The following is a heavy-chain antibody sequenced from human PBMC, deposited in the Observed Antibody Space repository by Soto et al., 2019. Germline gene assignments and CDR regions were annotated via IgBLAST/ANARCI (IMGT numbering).Heavy chain of an antibody. V-gene: IGHV3-7*05. D-gene: IGHD1-1*01. Sequence: GGSLRLSCAASGFTFSNNWMSWVRQAPGKGLEWVANIKQDGSEKYYVDSVKGRFTISRDNAKNSLYLQMNSLRAEDTAVYYCARAIIGYRDFDYWGQRALVTVSS. CDR1: GFTFSNNW. CDR3: ARAIIGYRDFDY. J-gene: IGHJ4*02. CDR2: IKQDGSEK.